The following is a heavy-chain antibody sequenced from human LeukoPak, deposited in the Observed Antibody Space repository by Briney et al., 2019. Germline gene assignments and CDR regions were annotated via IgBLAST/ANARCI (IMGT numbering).Heavy chain of an antibody. V-gene: IGHV4-39*01. J-gene: IGHJ4*02. CDR1: GGSISSSSYY. CDR3: ARHEGELGYCSGGSCYLGRGNEGVLFDY. Sequence: PSEALSLTCTVSGGSISSSSYYWGWIRQPPGKGLEWIGSIYYSGSTYYNPSLKSRVTISVDTSKNQFSLKLSSVTAADTAVYYCARHEGELGYCSGGSCYLGRGNEGVLFDYWGQGTLVTVSS. CDR2: IYYSGST. D-gene: IGHD2-15*01.